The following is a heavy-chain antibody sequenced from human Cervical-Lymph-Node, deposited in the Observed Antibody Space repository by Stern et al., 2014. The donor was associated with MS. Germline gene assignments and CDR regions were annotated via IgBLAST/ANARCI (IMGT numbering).Heavy chain of an antibody. D-gene: IGHD2-21*02. CDR3: AREKGACSGDDCHVNFDC. V-gene: IGHV3-33*01. J-gene: IGHJ4*02. CDR2: IWHDGSNV. CDR1: GFTFSRYG. Sequence: VQLVESGGGVVQPGKSLRLSCAASGFTFSRYGMHWVRQAPGKGLEWVAGIWHDGSNVNYEDSVRGRFTISRDNSKSSIYLQMNSLRAEDTAVYYCAREKGACSGDDCHVNFDCWGQGTLVTVSS.